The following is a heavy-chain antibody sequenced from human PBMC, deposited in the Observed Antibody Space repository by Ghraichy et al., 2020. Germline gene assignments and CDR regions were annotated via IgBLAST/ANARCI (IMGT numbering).Heavy chain of an antibody. Sequence: SETLPLTCAVYGGSFSGYYWNWIRQPPGKGLEWIGEINHSGSTNYNPSLKSRVTISVDTSKNQFSLKLSSVTAADTAVYYCARGSPAPIRYYYYYMDVWGHGTTVTVSS. D-gene: IGHD2-2*02. V-gene: IGHV4-34*01. CDR3: ARGSPAPIRYYYYYMDV. J-gene: IGHJ6*03. CDR2: INHSGST. CDR1: GGSFSGYY.